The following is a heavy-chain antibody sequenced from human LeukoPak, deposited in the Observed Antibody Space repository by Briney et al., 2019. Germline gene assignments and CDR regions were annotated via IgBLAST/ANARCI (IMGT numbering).Heavy chain of an antibody. CDR2: ISGGGGNT. D-gene: IGHD1-26*01. J-gene: IGHJ3*02. CDR1: KFAFSSYA. CDR3: GKNRYSGSLSPFDI. Sequence: GGSLRLSCAASKFAFSSYAMSWVRQAPGKGLEWVSAISGGGGNTYYADSVKGRFTISRDNSKNTLYLQMNGLRAEDTAVYYCGKNRYSGSLSPFDIWGQGTMVTVSS. V-gene: IGHV3-23*01.